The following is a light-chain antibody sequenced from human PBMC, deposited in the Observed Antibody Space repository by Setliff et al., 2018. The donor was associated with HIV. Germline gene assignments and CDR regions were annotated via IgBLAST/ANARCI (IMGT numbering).Light chain of an antibody. Sequence: QSALAQPRSVSGSPGQSVTISCTGTSSVVGASNSVSWYQHHPGKAPKVIIYDVSDRPSGVPDRFSGSKSGNTASLTISGLQAEDEADYYCCPYAGSYTSLYVFGTGTKVTVL. CDR1: SSVVGASNS. CDR3: CPYAGSYTSLYV. CDR2: DVS. J-gene: IGLJ1*01. V-gene: IGLV2-11*01.